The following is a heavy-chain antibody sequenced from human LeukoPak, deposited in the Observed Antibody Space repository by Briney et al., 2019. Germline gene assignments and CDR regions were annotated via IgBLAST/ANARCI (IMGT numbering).Heavy chain of an antibody. CDR3: ARDTYDYYFDP. V-gene: IGHV4-34*01. J-gene: IGHJ5*02. CDR2: INHSGST. D-gene: IGHD1-26*01. Sequence: PSETLSLTCAVYGGSFSGYYWSWIRQPPGKGLEWIGEINHSGSTNYNPSLKSRVTISVDTSKNQFSLKLSSVTAADTAVYYCARDTYDYYFDPWGQGILVTVSS. CDR1: GGSFSGYY.